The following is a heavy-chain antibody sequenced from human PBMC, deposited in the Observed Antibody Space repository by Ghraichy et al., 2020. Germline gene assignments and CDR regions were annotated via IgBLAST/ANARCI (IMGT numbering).Heavy chain of an antibody. V-gene: IGHV3-21*01. CDR3: ARAETYYDFWSGGDAFDI. D-gene: IGHD3-3*01. J-gene: IGHJ3*02. CDR1: GFTFSSYS. CDR2: ISSSSSYI. Sequence: GGSLRLSCAASGFTFSSYSMNWVRQAPGKGLEWVSSISSSSSYIYYADSVKGRFTISRDNAKNSLYLQMNSLRAEDTAVYYCARAETYYDFWSGGDAFDIWGQGTMVTVSS.